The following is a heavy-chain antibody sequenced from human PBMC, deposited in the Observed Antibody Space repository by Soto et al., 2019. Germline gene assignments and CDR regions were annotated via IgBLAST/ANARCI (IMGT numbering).Heavy chain of an antibody. J-gene: IGHJ4*02. CDR3: ARGSEHYYDSSGYYHPDFDY. CDR1: GYTFTGYY. CDR2: INPNSGGT. V-gene: IGHV1-2*02. D-gene: IGHD3-22*01. Sequence: ASVKVSCKASGYTFTGYYMHCVRQAPGQVLEWMGWINPNSGGTNYAQKFQGRVTMTRDTSISTAYMELSRLRSDDTAVYYCARGSEHYYDSSGYYHPDFDYWGQGTLVTVSS.